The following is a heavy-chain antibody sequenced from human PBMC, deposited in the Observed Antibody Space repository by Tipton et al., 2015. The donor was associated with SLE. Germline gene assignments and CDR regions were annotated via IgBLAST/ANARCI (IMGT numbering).Heavy chain of an antibody. J-gene: IGHJ4*02. CDR3: ARDSFCGDECYTNFDY. CDR2: IYYTGST. D-gene: IGHD2-21*01. V-gene: IGHV4-39*07. Sequence: TLSLTCTVSGDSISNSNYLWGWIRQPPGKGPEWVATIYYTGSTYYNPSLRSRVTISIDTSNNQFSLELNSVTAADTAVYYCARDSFCGDECYTNFDYWGRGTLVTVSS. CDR1: GDSISNSNYL.